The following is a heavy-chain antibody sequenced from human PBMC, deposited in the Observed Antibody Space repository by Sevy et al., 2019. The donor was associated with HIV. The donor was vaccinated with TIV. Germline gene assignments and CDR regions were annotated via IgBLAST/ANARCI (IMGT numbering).Heavy chain of an antibody. CDR3: AIVGLRYCSGASCYQGDWFDP. CDR2: FDPQYGET. CDR1: GYTLTKLS. Sequence: GSVKVSCKVSGYTLTKLSIHWVRQAPGKGLEWMGDFDPQYGETIYAQGFQGRVTMTADTSTDTVYLELSSLTSEDTAVYYWAIVGLRYCSGASCYQGDWFDPWGQGTLVTVSS. J-gene: IGHJ5*02. D-gene: IGHD2-15*01. V-gene: IGHV1-24*01.